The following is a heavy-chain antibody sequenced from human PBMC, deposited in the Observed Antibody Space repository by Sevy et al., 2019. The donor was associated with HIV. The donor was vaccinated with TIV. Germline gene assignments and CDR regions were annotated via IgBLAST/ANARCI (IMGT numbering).Heavy chain of an antibody. CDR2: ISSSGSTI. CDR3: ARDHMIPLYYDYVWGSYRYPDY. D-gene: IGHD3-16*02. CDR1: GFTFSDYY. J-gene: IGHJ4*02. Sequence: GGSLRLSCAASGFTFSDYYMSWIRQAPGKGLEWVSYISSSGSTIYYADSVKGRFTISRDNAKNSLYLQMNSLRAEDTAVYYCARDHMIPLYYDYVWGSYRYPDYWGQRTLVTVSS. V-gene: IGHV3-11*01.